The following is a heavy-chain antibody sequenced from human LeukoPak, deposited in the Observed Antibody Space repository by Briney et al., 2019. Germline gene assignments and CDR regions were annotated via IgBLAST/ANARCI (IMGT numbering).Heavy chain of an antibody. CDR2: IYYSGST. CDR1: GGSISSSSYY. CDR3: ARAGARGVRGVIYFDY. Sequence: SETPSLTCTVSGGSISSSSYYWGWIRQPPGKGLEWIGSIYYSGSTYYNPSLKSRVTISVDTSKNQFSLKLSSVTAADTAVYYCARAGARGVRGVIYFDYWGQGTLVTVSS. J-gene: IGHJ4*02. D-gene: IGHD3-10*01. V-gene: IGHV4-39*07.